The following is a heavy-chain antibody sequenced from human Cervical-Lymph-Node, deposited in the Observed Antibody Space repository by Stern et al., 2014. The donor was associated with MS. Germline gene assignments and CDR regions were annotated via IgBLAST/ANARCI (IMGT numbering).Heavy chain of an antibody. Sequence: QVQLQESGPGLVKPSGTLSLTCAVSGASIGSSHWWSWVRQPPGKGLEWIGEIYHTGKINYNPSLKSRVTISLDKSKNQFSLRLNSVTAADTAIYYCAKEGRVSRFDSWGQGTLVTVSS. CDR2: IYHTGKI. CDR1: GASIGSSHW. D-gene: IGHD6-13*01. V-gene: IGHV4-4*02. CDR3: AKEGRVSRFDS. J-gene: IGHJ4*02.